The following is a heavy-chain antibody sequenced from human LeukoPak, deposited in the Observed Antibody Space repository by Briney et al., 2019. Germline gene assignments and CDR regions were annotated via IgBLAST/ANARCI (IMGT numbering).Heavy chain of an antibody. CDR3: AKEGATFDYYYMDV. J-gene: IGHJ6*03. V-gene: IGHV3-23*01. Sequence: GALRLSCVASGFPLSSFAMSWVRQTPGKGLEWVSATSSSDSGTYYADSVKGRFTISRDNSKNTLYLQMNSLRAEDTAVYYCAKEGATFDYYYMDVWGKGTTVTISS. CDR1: GFPLSSFA. D-gene: IGHD2/OR15-2a*01. CDR2: TSSSDSGT.